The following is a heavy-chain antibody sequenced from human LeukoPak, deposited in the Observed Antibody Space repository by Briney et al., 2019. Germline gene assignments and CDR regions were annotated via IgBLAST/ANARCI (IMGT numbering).Heavy chain of an antibody. CDR3: AKDGGMIAYCGGDCYTLDY. J-gene: IGHJ4*02. V-gene: IGHV3-30*18. D-gene: IGHD2-21*02. CDR1: GFTFSSYG. Sequence: GGSLRLSCAASGFTFSSYGMHWVRQAPGKGLEWVAVISYDGSNKYYADSVKGRFTISRDNSKNTLYLQMNSLRAEDTAVYYCAKDGGMIAYCGGDCYTLDYWGQGTLVTVSS. CDR2: ISYDGSNK.